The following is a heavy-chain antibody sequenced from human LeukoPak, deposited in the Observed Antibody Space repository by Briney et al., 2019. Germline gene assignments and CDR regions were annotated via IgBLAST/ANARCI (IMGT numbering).Heavy chain of an antibody. V-gene: IGHV4-4*02. CDR2: IYHSGST. J-gene: IGHJ3*02. CDR3: AKRLGLGYCSGGSCPDAFDT. D-gene: IGHD2-15*01. Sequence: SGTLSLTCAVSGGSISSSNWWRWVRQPPGKGLEWIGGIYHSGSTNYNPSLKSRVTISVDKSKNQFSLKLSSVTAADTAVYYCAKRLGLGYCSGGSCPDAFDTWGQGTMVTVSS. CDR1: GGSISSSNW.